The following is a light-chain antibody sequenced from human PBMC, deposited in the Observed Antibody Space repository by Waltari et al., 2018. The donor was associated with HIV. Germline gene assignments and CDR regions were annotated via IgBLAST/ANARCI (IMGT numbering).Light chain of an antibody. V-gene: IGKV2-28*01. CDR2: LGS. Sequence: DIVMTQSLLSLPVTPGEPASISCGSSQSLLHSNGYNYLDWYLQKPGQSPQLLIYLGSNRASGVPDRFSGSGSGTDFTLKISRVEAEDVGVYYCMQALQTPRTFGRGTKVEIK. J-gene: IGKJ1*01. CDR3: MQALQTPRT. CDR1: QSLLHSNGYNY.